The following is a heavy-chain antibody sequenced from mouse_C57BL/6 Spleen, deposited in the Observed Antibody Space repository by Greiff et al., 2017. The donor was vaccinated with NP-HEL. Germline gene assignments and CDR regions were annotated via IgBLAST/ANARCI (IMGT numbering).Heavy chain of an antibody. V-gene: IGHV3-6*01. J-gene: IGHJ3*01. D-gene: IGHD2-5*01. Sequence: VQLKESGPGLVKPSQSLSLTCSVTGYSITSGYYWNWIRQFPGNKLEWMGYISYDGSNNYNPSLKNRISITRDTSKNQFFLKLNSLTTEDTATYYGATYYSNYVGAWFAYWGQGTLVTVSA. CDR3: ATYYSNYVGAWFAY. CDR2: ISYDGSN. CDR1: GYSITSGYY.